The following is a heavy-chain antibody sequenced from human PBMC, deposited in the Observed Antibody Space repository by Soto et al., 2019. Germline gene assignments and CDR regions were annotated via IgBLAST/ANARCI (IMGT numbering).Heavy chain of an antibody. V-gene: IGHV1-2*02. CDR2: INPNSGGT. CDR1: GGTFTGYY. D-gene: IGHD6-6*01. J-gene: IGHJ6*04. Sequence: AAALMGSCKASGGTFTGYYMHWVRQAPGQGLEWMGWINPNSGGTNYAQKFQGRVTMTRDTSISTAYMELSRLRSADTAVYYCARKGQLDGHMVYFYGMAAWGKGTLAPVPS. CDR3: ARKGQLDGHMVYFYGMAA.